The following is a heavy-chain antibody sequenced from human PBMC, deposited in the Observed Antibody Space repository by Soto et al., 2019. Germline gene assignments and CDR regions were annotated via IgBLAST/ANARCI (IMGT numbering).Heavy chain of an antibody. CDR2: IKKDGSDK. J-gene: IGHJ6*02. D-gene: IGHD5-18*01. CDR3: ARDLGTALVGFDYGMDV. CDR1: GFTFSNYW. Sequence: HPGGSLRLSCAAAGFTFSNYWMSWVRQAPGKGLEWMANIKKDGSDKNYVDSVGGRFSIFRDNARNSLYLQMYGLRAEDTAVSYCARDLGTALVGFDYGMDVWGQGTTVTVSS. V-gene: IGHV3-7*01.